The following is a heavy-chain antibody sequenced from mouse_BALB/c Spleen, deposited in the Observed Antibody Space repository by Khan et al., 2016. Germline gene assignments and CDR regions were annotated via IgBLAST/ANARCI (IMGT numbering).Heavy chain of an antibody. J-gene: IGHJ2*01. CDR3: ARRDYYGLFDY. CDR2: ISYSGST. D-gene: IGHD1-1*01. Sequence: EVQLQESGPGLVKPSQSLSLTCTVTGYSITSDYAWNWIRQFPGNKLEWMGYISYSGSTSYNPSLKSRISITRDTYKNQFFLQLNSVTTEDTATYYCARRDYYGLFDYWGQGTTLTVSS. CDR1: GYSITSDYA. V-gene: IGHV3-2*02.